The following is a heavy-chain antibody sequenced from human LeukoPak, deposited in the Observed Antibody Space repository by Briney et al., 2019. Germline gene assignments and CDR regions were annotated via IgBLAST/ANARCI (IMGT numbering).Heavy chain of an antibody. CDR3: ARSGSYYRNWFDP. CDR1: GGSISSGGYS. Sequence: PSQTLSLTCAVSGGSISSGGYSWSWIRQPPGKGLEWIGYIYHSGSTYYNPSLKSRVTISVDRSKNQFSLKLSSVTAADTAVYYCARSGSYYRNWFDPWGQGTLVTVSS. V-gene: IGHV4-30-2*01. J-gene: IGHJ5*02. D-gene: IGHD1-26*01. CDR2: IYHSGST.